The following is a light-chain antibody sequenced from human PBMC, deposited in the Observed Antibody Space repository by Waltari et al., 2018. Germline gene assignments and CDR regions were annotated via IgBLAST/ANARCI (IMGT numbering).Light chain of an antibody. Sequence: QSALTQPASVSGSPGQSLTISCTGTSSDIGGYNYASWYQQHPGRAPKLIIYDASKRPSGVSVRFSGSKSGNTASLTISGLQAEDEADYYCSSYTRVSASVVFGGGTKLTVL. CDR1: SSDIGGYNY. CDR3: SSYTRVSASVV. J-gene: IGLJ2*01. V-gene: IGLV2-14*01. CDR2: DAS.